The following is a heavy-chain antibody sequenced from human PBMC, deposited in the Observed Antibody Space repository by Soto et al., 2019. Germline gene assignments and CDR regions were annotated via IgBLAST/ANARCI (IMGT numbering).Heavy chain of an antibody. V-gene: IGHV1-18*01. CDR2: ISGYNDNT. J-gene: IGHJ4*02. CDR1: GYTFASYA. Sequence: ASVKVSCKASGYTFASYAITWVRQAPGQGLEWKGWISGYNDNTNYAQKFQGRVTMTRNTSISTAYMELSSLRSEDTAVYYCAREVAVAGLDYWGQGTLVTVSS. CDR3: AREVAVAGLDY. D-gene: IGHD6-19*01.